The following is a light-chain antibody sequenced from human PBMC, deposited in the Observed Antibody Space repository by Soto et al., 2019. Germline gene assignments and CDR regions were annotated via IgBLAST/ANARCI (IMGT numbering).Light chain of an antibody. CDR2: EVS. CDR3: SSYTSSSTVV. J-gene: IGLJ2*01. V-gene: IGLV2-14*01. Sequence: QSVLTQPRSVSGSPGQSVTISCSGTSSDLGGYNYVSWYQQHPGKAPKLMIYEVSNRPSGVSNRFSGSKSGNTASLTISGLQAEDEANYYCSSYTSSSTVVFGGGTKLTVL. CDR1: SSDLGGYNY.